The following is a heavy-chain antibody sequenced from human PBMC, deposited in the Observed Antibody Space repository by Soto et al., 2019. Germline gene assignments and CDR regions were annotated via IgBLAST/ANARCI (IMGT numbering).Heavy chain of an antibody. D-gene: IGHD5-12*01. CDR2: FDPEDGET. CDR3: ATGVVATKLADFHY. CDR1: GYTLTELS. V-gene: IGHV1-24*01. J-gene: IGHJ4*02. Sequence: ASVKVSCKVPGYTLTELSMHWVRQAPGKGLEWMGGFDPEDGETIYAQKFQGRVTMTEDTSTDTAYMELSSLRSEDTAVYYCATGVVATKLADFHYWGQGTLVNVSS.